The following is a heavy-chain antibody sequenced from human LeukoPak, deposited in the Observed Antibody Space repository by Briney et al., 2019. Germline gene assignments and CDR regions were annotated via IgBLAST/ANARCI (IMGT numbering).Heavy chain of an antibody. Sequence: PSETLSLTCAVYGGSFSGYYWSWIRQPPGKGLEWIGEINRSGSTNYNPSLKSRGTISVDTSKNQFSLKLSTVTAADPAVYYCATSVRLWFQGNASDIWGQGTIVTVSS. D-gene: IGHD5-18*01. CDR2: INRSGST. CDR1: GGSFSGYY. V-gene: IGHV4-34*01. J-gene: IGHJ3*02. CDR3: ATSVRLWFQGNASDI.